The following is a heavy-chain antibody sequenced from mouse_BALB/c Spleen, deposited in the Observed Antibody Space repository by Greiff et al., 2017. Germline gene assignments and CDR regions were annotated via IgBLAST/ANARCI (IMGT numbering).Heavy chain of an antibody. J-gene: IGHJ4*01. D-gene: IGHD2-4*01. CDR2: INPDSSTI. Sequence: EVKLVESGGGLVQPGGSLKLSCAASGFDFSRYWMSWVRQAPGKGLEWIGEINPDSSTINYTPSLKDKFIISRDNAKNTLYLQMSKVRSEDTALYYCARLMITYYYAMDYWGQGTSVTVSS. CDR1: GFDFSRYW. CDR3: ARLMITYYYAMDY. V-gene: IGHV4-1*02.